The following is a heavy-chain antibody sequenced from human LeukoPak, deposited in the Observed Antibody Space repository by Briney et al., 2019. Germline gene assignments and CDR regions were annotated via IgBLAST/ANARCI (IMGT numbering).Heavy chain of an antibody. CDR3: ASYLTSIPSGMDV. Sequence: GGSLRLSCAASGFTFSSYAMTWVRQAPGKGLEWVSTISGSGGSTYYAESVKGRFTISRDNSKNTLYLQMNSLRAEDTAVYYCASYLTSIPSGMDVWGQGTTVTVSS. J-gene: IGHJ6*02. CDR2: ISGSGGST. D-gene: IGHD1-26*01. V-gene: IGHV3-23*01. CDR1: GFTFSSYA.